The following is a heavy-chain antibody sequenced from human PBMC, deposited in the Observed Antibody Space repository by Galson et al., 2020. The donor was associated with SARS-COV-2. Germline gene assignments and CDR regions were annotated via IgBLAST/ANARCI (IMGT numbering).Heavy chain of an antibody. CDR1: GGSISSSSYY. D-gene: IGHD4-17*01. J-gene: IGHJ4*02. V-gene: IGHV4-39*01. Sequence: SETLSLTCTVSGGSISSSSYYWGWIRQPPGKGLEWIGSIYHSGITYYNPSLNSRVTISVDTSKNQFSLTLSPVTAADTAVYYCVGYYGGNSFDYWGQGTLVTVSS. CDR3: VGYYGGNSFDY. CDR2: IYHSGIT.